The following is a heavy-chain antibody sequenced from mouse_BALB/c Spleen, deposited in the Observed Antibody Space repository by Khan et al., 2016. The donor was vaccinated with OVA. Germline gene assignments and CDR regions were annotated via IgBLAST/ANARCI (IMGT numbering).Heavy chain of an antibody. CDR3: VRDGAYHRNDGWFAY. J-gene: IGHJ3*01. D-gene: IGHD2-14*01. CDR1: GYTFTSYT. V-gene: IGHV1-4*01. Sequence: QVRLQQSGAELARPGASVKMSCKASGYTFTSYTIHWIKKRPGQGLEWIGYINPSNDYTNYNQKFKDKATLTTDKSSTTVYLRLSSLTSDDSAVYNCVRDGAYHRNDGWFAYWGQGTLVTVSA. CDR2: INPSNDYT.